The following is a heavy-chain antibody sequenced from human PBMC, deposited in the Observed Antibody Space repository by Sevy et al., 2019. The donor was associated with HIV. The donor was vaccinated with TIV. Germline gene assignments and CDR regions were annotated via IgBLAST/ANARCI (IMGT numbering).Heavy chain of an antibody. D-gene: IGHD3-10*01. J-gene: IGHJ6*02. CDR1: GFTFSSYW. Sequence: GGCLRLSCAASGFTFSSYWMSWVRQAPGKGLERVANIKQDGSEKYYVDSVKGRFTVSRDNAKNSLYLQINSLRAEDTAVYYCARDLGYYCSGSEYYYYYGMDVWGQGTTVTVSS. CDR2: IKQDGSEK. CDR3: ARDLGYYCSGSEYYYYYGMDV. V-gene: IGHV3-7*01.